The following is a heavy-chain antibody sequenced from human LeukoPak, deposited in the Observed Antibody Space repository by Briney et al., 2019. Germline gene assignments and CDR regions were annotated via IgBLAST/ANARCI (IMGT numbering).Heavy chain of an antibody. V-gene: IGHV1-24*01. CDR1: GYTLTELS. D-gene: IGHD2-15*01. Sequence: ASVKVSCKVSGYTLTELSMHWVRQAPGKGLEWMGGFDPEDGETIYAQKFQGRVTMTEDTSTDTAYMELSSLRSEDTAVYYCARPLRFGYYSGFDAFDIWGQGTMVTVSS. CDR3: ARPLRFGYYSGFDAFDI. CDR2: FDPEDGET. J-gene: IGHJ3*02.